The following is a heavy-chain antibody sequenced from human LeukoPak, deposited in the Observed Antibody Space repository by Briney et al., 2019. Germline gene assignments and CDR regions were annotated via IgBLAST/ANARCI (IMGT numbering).Heavy chain of an antibody. CDR2: TYYRFKWYH. J-gene: IGHJ4*02. D-gene: IGHD2-21*01. V-gene: IGHV6-1*01. Sequence: PSQTLSLTCAISGDSVSSNSAVWNWIRQSPSRGLEWLGRTYYRFKWYHDYAVSVNSRIAINPDTSKNQFSLQLNSVTPEDTAVYFCARDLWIDWRPSPGGFDHWGQGTLVTVSS. CDR3: ARDLWIDWRPSPGGFDH. CDR1: GDSVSSNSAV.